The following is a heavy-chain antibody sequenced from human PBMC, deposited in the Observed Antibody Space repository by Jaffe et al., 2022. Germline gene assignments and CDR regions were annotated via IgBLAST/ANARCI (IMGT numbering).Heavy chain of an antibody. Sequence: QVQLQESGPGLVKPSETLSLTCTVSGGSISSYYWSWIRQPPGKGLEWIGYIYYSGSTNYNPSLKSRVTISVDTSKNQFSLKLSSVTAADTAVYYCARDSSGWYVFSGGWFDPWGQGTLVTVSS. D-gene: IGHD6-19*01. CDR1: GGSISSYY. CDR2: IYYSGST. V-gene: IGHV4-59*01. J-gene: IGHJ5*02. CDR3: ARDSSGWYVFSGGWFDP.